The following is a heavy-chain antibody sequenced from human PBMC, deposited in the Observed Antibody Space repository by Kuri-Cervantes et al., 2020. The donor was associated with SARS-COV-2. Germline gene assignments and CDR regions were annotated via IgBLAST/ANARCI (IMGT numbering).Heavy chain of an antibody. V-gene: IGHV4-59*12. CDR1: GGSFSGYY. Sequence: SETLSLTCAVYGGSFSGYYWSWIRQPPGKGLEWIGYIYYSGNTNYNPSLKSRVTISVDTSKNQFSLKLSSVTAADTAVYYCARVVPAAISFFDIWGQGTMVTVSS. D-gene: IGHD2-2*01. CDR3: ARVVPAAISFFDI. CDR2: IYYSGNT. J-gene: IGHJ3*02.